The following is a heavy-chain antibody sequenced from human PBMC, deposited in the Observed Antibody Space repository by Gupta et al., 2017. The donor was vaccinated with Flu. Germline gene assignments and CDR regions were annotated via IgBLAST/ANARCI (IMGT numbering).Heavy chain of an antibody. D-gene: IGHD2-15*01. CDR2: IIPIFDTP. J-gene: IGHJ4*02. Sequence: QVQLMQSGAEVMRPGSSVRVSCQTSGGTLDRYPITWVRLAPGQGLEWMGEIIPIFDTPNYSETLEDRLTITADEFTGTAYMELSNLRSEDTAIYFCARGHCSGVGCYPPPLHFWGQGTLVTVSS. CDR3: ARGHCSGVGCYPPPLHF. V-gene: IGHV1-69*01. CDR1: GGTLDRYP.